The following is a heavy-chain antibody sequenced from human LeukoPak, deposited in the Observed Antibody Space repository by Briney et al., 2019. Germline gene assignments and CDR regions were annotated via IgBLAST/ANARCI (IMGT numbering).Heavy chain of an antibody. Sequence: ASVKVSCKASGYTFTSYAMHWVRQAPGQRLEWMGWINAGSGNTKYSQKFQGRVTITRDTSASTAYMELSSLRSEDTAVYYCAVEAAGTFDYWGQGTLVTVSS. D-gene: IGHD6-13*01. J-gene: IGHJ4*02. CDR2: INAGSGNT. V-gene: IGHV1-3*01. CDR3: AVEAAGTFDY. CDR1: GYTFTSYA.